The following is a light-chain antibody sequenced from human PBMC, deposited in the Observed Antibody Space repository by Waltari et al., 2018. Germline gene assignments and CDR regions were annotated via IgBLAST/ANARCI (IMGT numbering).Light chain of an antibody. J-gene: IGKJ3*01. CDR3: QKSDSAPPFT. Sequence: DIQMTQSPSSLSVSVGDRVTITCRASQDIRTYLAWYQQKPGKVPKLLIHTASTLQSGVPSRFGGSGSGTDFTLTISSLQPEDVATYYCQKSDSAPPFTFGPGTKVDI. CDR1: QDIRTY. V-gene: IGKV1-27*01. CDR2: TAS.